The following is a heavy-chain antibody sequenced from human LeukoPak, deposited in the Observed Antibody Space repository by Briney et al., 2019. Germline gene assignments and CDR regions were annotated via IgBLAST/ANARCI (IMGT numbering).Heavy chain of an antibody. CDR3: ARELGYCSGGTCYSAHAFDI. CDR2: VHYSGTT. J-gene: IGHJ3*02. V-gene: IGHV4-59*13. CDR1: GGSISSYH. D-gene: IGHD2-15*01. Sequence: PSDTLSLTCTVSGGSISSYHWNWIRRPPGKGLEWIGYVHYSGTTKYNPSLKSRVTMSVDTSKNQISLRVNSVTAADTAVYYCARELGYCSGGTCYSAHAFDIWGHGTMVTVSS.